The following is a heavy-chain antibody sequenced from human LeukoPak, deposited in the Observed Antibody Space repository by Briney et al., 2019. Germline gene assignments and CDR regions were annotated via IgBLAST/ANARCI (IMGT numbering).Heavy chain of an antibody. CDR1: GFTFSSYS. D-gene: IGHD2-2*01. Sequence: GGSLRLSCAASGFTFSSYSMNWVRQAPGKGLEWVSSISSSSSYLYYADSVKGRFTISRDNAKNSLYLQMNSLRAEDTAVYYCARDNLGYCSSTSCHGYYYYYGMDVWGQGTTVTVSS. J-gene: IGHJ6*02. CDR3: ARDNLGYCSSTSCHGYYYYYGMDV. CDR2: ISSSSSYL. V-gene: IGHV3-21*01.